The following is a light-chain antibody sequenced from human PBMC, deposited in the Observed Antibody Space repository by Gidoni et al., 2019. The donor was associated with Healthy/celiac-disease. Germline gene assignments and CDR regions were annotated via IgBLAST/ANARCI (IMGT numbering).Light chain of an antibody. J-gene: IGKJ1*01. V-gene: IGKV3-15*01. CDR3: QQYNNWPSWT. CDR2: GAS. CDR1: QSVSSN. Sequence: EIVMTQSPPTLSVSPGERATLPCRASQSVSSNLAWYQRKPGQAPRLLIYGASTRATGIPARFSGSGSGTEFTLTISSLQSEDFAVYYCQQYNNWPSWTFGQGTKVEIK.